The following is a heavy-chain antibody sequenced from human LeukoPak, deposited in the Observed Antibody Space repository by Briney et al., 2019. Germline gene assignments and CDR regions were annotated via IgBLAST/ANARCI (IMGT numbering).Heavy chain of an antibody. V-gene: IGHV3-21*01. D-gene: IGHD3-3*01. CDR2: ITGDCNYI. CDR3: ARERNFYYFDY. CDR1: GFTFNDYT. J-gene: IGHJ4*02. Sequence: NSGGSLRLSCAASGFTFNDYTMTWVRQAPGKGLEWVSSITGDCNYIFYADSVKGRFTISRDNAQNSLFLELNSLRGEDTAVYYCARERNFYYFDYWGQGALVTVSS.